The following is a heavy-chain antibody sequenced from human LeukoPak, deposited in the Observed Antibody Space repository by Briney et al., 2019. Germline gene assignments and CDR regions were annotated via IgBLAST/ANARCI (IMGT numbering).Heavy chain of an antibody. J-gene: IGHJ4*02. CDR3: ARSYYYDSSGYYSLGYFDY. CDR1: GYTFTSHA. CDR2: INAGNGNT. Sequence: ASVKVSCKASGYTFTSHAMHWVRQAPGQRLEWMGWINAGNGNTKYSQKFQGRVTITRDTSASTAYMELSSLRSEDTAVYYCARSYYYDSSGYYSLGYFDYWGQGTLVTVSS. D-gene: IGHD3-22*01. V-gene: IGHV1-3*01.